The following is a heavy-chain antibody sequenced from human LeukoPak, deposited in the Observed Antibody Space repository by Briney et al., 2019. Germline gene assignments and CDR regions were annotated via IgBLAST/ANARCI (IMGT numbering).Heavy chain of an antibody. CDR2: IHHSGST. CDR1: GYSISSGYY. V-gene: IGHV4-38-2*02. D-gene: IGHD6-13*01. J-gene: IGHJ1*01. Sequence: SETLSLTCIVSGYSISSGYYWGWIRQPPGKGLEWIGNIHHSGSTYYNPSLKSRVTISVDTSKNQSSLKLSSVTAADTAVYYCARVAAGIGFFQHWGRGTLVTVSS. CDR3: ARVAAGIGFFQH.